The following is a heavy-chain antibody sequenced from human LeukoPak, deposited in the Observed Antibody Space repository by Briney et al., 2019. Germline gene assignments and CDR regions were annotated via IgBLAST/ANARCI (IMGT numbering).Heavy chain of an antibody. J-gene: IGHJ4*02. CDR1: GFTFSSYG. V-gene: IGHV3-30*02. D-gene: IGHD4-17*01. CDR3: ARGAFDYGDYEIDY. CDR2: IHHDGSNK. Sequence: GGSLRLSCAASGFTFSSYGMHWVRQAPGKGLDWVAFIHHDGSNKYYADSVRGRFTISRDNSKNTLYLQMNSLRAEDTALYYCARGAFDYGDYEIDYWGQGTLVTVSS.